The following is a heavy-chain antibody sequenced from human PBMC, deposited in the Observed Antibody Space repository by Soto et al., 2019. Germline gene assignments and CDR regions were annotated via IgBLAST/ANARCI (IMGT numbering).Heavy chain of an antibody. V-gene: IGHV7-4-1*01. Sequence: QVQLVQSGSELKKPGASVKVSCKASGYTFTSYAMNWVRQAPGQGLEWMGWINTNTGNPTYAQGFTGRFVFFLDTSVSAEYSQDCSLKAGGTAVYYGERGGGGSSSWYLEYNWFDPWGQGTLVTVSS. D-gene: IGHD6-13*01. CDR2: INTNTGNP. J-gene: IGHJ5*02. CDR1: GYTFTSYA. CDR3: ERGGGGSSSWYLEYNWFDP.